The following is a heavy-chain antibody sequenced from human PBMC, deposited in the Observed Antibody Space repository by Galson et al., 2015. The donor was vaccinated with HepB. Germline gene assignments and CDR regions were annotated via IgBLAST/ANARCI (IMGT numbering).Heavy chain of an antibody. J-gene: IGHJ4*02. CDR2: IWYDGSNK. CDR1: GFTFSLSG. Sequence: SLRLSCAASGFTFSLSGMHWVRQAPGKGLEWVAVIWYDGSNKYYGDSVKGRFTISRDNSKNTLYLQMNSLRAEDTAVYYCARARGVRGVMYFFDYWGQGTLVTVSS. D-gene: IGHD3-10*01. CDR3: ARARGVRGVMYFFDY. V-gene: IGHV3-33*08.